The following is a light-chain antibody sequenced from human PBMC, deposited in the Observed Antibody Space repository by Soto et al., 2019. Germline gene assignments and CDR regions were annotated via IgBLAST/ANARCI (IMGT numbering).Light chain of an antibody. CDR3: QQYGSYWT. V-gene: IGKV1-33*01. J-gene: IGKJ1*01. Sequence: DIQMTHSPSSLSASVGYRFTITCQASQDISNYLNWYQQKPGKAPKLLIYDASNLETGVPSRLSGSGSGTDFTLTISSMKPEDFATYYCQQYGSYWTFGHGTKVDIK. CDR1: QDISNY. CDR2: DAS.